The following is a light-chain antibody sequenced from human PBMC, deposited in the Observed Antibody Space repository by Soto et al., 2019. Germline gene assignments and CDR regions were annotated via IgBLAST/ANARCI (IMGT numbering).Light chain of an antibody. CDR2: EVI. CDR3: SSYTTSSALV. Sequence: QSALTQPPSASGSPGQSVTISCTGTSNDVGDYNYVSWYQQHPGKAPKLMIYEVIKRPSGVSHRFSGSKSGNTASLTISGLQTEDEADYYCSSYTTSSALVFGGGTKLTVL. V-gene: IGLV2-14*01. J-gene: IGLJ2*01. CDR1: SNDVGDYNY.